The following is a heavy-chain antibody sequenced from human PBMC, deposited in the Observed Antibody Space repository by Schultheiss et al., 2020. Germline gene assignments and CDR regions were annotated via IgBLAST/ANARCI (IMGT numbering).Heavy chain of an antibody. J-gene: IGHJ4*02. V-gene: IGHV4-39*01. CDR3: ARLRSGYLFDY. CDR2: IYYSGST. CDR1: GGSISSSSYY. D-gene: IGHD2-21*01. Sequence: SETLSLTCTVSGGSISSSSYYWGWIRQPPGKGLEWIGSIYYSGSTYYNPSLKSRVIISVDTSKNQFSLKLSSVTAADTAVYYCARLRSGYLFDYWGQGTLVTVYS.